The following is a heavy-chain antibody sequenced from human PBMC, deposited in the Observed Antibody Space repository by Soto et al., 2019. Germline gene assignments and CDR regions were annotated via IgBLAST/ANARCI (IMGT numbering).Heavy chain of an antibody. CDR2: LHPSDAT. D-gene: IGHD2-8*01. CDR3: ATGFDNAKIRFDP. CDR1: GFTVSGNY. J-gene: IGHJ5*02. Sequence: EVQLLETGGGLIQPGGSLRLSCAVSGFTVSGNYMSWVRQAPGQGLEWVSTLHPSDATYYANSVKGRFTISRDNSKNMLFLQMNSLRAEDTAVYYCATGFDNAKIRFDPWGQGTQVTVSS. V-gene: IGHV3-53*02.